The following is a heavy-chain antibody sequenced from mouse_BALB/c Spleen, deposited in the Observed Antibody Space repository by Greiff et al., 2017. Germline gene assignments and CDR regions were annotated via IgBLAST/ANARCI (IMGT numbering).Heavy chain of an antibody. CDR2: ISSGSSTI. V-gene: IGHV5-17*02. CDR1: GFTFSSFG. D-gene: IGHD1-1*01. CDR3: ARSGNYYGSSYGYFDY. J-gene: IGHJ2*01. Sequence: EVKLVESGGGLVQPGGSRKLSCAASGFTFSSFGMHWVRQAPEKGLEWVAYISSGSSTIYYADTVKGRFTISRDNPKNTLFLQMTSLRSEDTAMYYCARSGNYYGSSYGYFDYWGQGTTLTVSS.